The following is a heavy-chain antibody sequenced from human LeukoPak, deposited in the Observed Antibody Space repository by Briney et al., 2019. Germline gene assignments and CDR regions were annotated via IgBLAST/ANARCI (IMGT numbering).Heavy chain of an antibody. CDR2: IKQDGSEK. CDR1: GFTFSGFW. J-gene: IGHJ4*02. V-gene: IGHV3-7*01. D-gene: IGHD4-23*01. Sequence: PGGSLRLSCAVSGFTFSGFWMSWSRQAPGKGLEWVANIKQDGSEKFYVDSVKGRFTISRDNAKNSLYLQMNSLRAEDTAVYYCASPGGINYGGHPYDHWGQGTLVTVSS. CDR3: ASPGGINYGGHPYDH.